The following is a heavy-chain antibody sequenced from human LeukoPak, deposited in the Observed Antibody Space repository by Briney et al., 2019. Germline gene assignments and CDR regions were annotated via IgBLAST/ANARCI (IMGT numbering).Heavy chain of an antibody. D-gene: IGHD4-23*01. J-gene: IGHJ4*02. CDR2: ISSSGSTI. V-gene: IGHV3-48*03. CDR3: ARGPVAYFGY. CDR1: GFTFSSYE. Sequence: GGSLRLSCAASGFTFSSYETNWVRQAPGKGLEWVSYISSSGSTIYYADSVKGRFTISRDNAKNSLYLQMNSLRAEDTAVYYCARGPVAYFGYWGQGTLVTVSS.